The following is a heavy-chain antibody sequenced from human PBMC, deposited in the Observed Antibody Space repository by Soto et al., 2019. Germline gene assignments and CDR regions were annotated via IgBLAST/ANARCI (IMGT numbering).Heavy chain of an antibody. Sequence: AGSAVPWWTASGSPFIASYMILITTAIGKGMEWVSYISSSGSTIYYADSVEGRFTISRDNAKNSLYLQMNSLRAEDTAVYYCGRAIAAAGRNWFDPWGQGTRVT. CDR1: GSPFIASY. CDR3: GRAIAAAGRNWFDP. J-gene: IGHJ5*02. V-gene: IGHV3-11*01. CDR2: ISSSGSTI. D-gene: IGHD6-13*01.